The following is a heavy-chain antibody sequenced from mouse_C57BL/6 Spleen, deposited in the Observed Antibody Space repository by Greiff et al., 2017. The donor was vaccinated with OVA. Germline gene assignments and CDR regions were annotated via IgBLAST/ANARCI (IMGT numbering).Heavy chain of an antibody. D-gene: IGHD2-5*01. Sequence: EVQLQQSGPELVKPGASVKISCKASGYTFTDYYMNWVKQSHGKSLEWIGDINPNNGGTSYNQKFKGKATLTVDKSSSTAYMELRSLTSEDSAVYYCARGGYYSNVYFDYWGQGTTLTVSS. J-gene: IGHJ2*01. V-gene: IGHV1-26*01. CDR3: ARGGYYSNVYFDY. CDR2: INPNNGGT. CDR1: GYTFTDYY.